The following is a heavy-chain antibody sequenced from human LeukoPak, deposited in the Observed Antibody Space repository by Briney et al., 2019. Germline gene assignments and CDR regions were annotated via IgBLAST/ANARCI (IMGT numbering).Heavy chain of an antibody. CDR1: GGTFSSYA. CDR3: ARDENYYDSSGYYYGEFDY. D-gene: IGHD3-22*01. Sequence: SVKVSCKASGGTFSSYAISSVRQAPGQGLEWMGRNIPILGIANYAQKFQGRVTITADKSTSTAYMELSSLRSEDTAVYYCARDENYYDSSGYYYGEFDYWGQGTLVTVSS. CDR2: NIPILGIA. V-gene: IGHV1-69*10. J-gene: IGHJ4*02.